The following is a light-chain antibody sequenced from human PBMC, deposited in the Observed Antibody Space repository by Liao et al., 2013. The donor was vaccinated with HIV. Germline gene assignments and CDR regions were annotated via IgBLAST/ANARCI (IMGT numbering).Light chain of an antibody. CDR1: NLSNILGNKY. V-gene: IGLV3-1*01. CDR2: QDS. CDR3: QVWDSNTAWV. J-gene: IGLJ3*02. Sequence: SYGLTQPPSVSVSTGQTASITCYGDNLSNILGNKYLHWYQLRPGQSPVLVIYQDSKRPSGIPGRFSGSNSGNTATLSISRVEAGDEADYYCQVWDSNTAWVFGGGTNLTVL.